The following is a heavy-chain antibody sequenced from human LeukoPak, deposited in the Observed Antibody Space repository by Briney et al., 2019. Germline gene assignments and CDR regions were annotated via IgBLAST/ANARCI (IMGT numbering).Heavy chain of an antibody. CDR2: INSSGGST. CDR1: GYSFTKYY. D-gene: IGHD2-8*01. V-gene: IGHV1-46*01. Sequence: ASVKVSCKASGYSFTKYYIQWVRQAPGQGLEWMGIINSSGGSTYYAQKFQGRVTVTRDTSTSTVYMELSSLRSEDTAVYYCARDLRRAYCTNGVCYPFDPWGQGTLVTVSS. J-gene: IGHJ5*02. CDR3: ARDLRRAYCTNGVCYPFDP.